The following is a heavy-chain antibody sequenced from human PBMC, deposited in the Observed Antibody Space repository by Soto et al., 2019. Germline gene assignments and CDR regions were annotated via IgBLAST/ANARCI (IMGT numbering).Heavy chain of an antibody. Sequence: GESLKISCKTSGYSFTSYWIGWVRQMPGKGMEWMGNIYPYDSDTRYSPSFQGQVTISADTSITTAYLQWSGLRASDTAMYFCARQLVGSTRGNFDHWGQGTLVTAPQ. CDR3: ARQLVGSTRGNFDH. V-gene: IGHV5-51*01. D-gene: IGHD2-2*01. J-gene: IGHJ4*01. CDR1: GYSFTSYW. CDR2: IYPYDSDT.